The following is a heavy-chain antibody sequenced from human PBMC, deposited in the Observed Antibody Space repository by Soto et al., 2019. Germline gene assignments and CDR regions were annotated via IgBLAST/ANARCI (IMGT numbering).Heavy chain of an antibody. CDR3: ARLSSVVVPAAIRDPPYYYGMDV. CDR2: IYPGDSDT. J-gene: IGHJ6*02. CDR1: GYRFTSYW. D-gene: IGHD2-2*02. Sequence: GESLKLSCKGSGYRFTSYWIGWVRQMPGKGLEWMGIIYPGDSDTRYSLSFQGQVTISADKSISTAYLQWSSLKASDTAMYYCARLSSVVVPAAIRDPPYYYGMDVWGQGTTVTVSS. V-gene: IGHV5-51*01.